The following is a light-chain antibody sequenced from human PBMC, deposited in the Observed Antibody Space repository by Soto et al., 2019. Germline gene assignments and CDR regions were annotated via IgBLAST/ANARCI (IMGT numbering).Light chain of an antibody. CDR1: SSDVGGHDH. CDR2: EVT. Sequence: QSVLTQPASVSGSPGQSITISCTGSSSDVGGHDHVSWYQHYPGQAPKVMIYEVTKRPTGVSNRFSGSKSGNTASLTISGLQAEDEADYYCCSFAGGSTVWVLGGGTKLTVL. CDR3: CSFAGGSTVWV. V-gene: IGLV2-23*02. J-gene: IGLJ3*02.